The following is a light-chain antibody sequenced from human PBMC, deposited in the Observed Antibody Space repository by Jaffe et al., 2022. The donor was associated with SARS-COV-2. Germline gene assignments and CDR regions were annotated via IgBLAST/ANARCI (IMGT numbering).Light chain of an antibody. CDR2: EVA. V-gene: IGLV2-8*01. CDR3: SSYAGSNNLL. J-gene: IGLJ2*01. CDR1: SSDVGGYNY. Sequence: QSALTQPPSASGSLGQSVTISCTGTSSDVGGYNYVSWYQQHPGKAPKLMIFEVAKRPSGVPDRFSGSKSGNTASLTVSGLQAEDEADYYCSSYAGSNNLLFGGGTNLTVL.